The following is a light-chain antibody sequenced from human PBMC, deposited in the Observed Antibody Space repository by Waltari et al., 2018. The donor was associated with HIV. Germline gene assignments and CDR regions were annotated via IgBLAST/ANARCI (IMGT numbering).Light chain of an antibody. Sequence: QSALTQPASVSGSPGQSITISCTGTSNDVGGYNFVSWYQQHPGNAPKLIIYEGSNRPSGVSNRCSGSNAGNTAALTISGLQAEDEADDYCTAHTSTSTWVFGGGTKLTVL. CDR3: TAHTSTSTWV. CDR2: EGS. J-gene: IGLJ3*02. V-gene: IGLV2-14*01. CDR1: SNDVGGYNF.